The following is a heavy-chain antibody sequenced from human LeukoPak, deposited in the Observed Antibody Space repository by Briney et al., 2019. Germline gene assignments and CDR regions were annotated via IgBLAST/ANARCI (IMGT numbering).Heavy chain of an antibody. CDR2: INHSGST. CDR3: ARSGTGLLRYYFDY. J-gene: IGHJ4*02. D-gene: IGHD3-22*01. CDR1: GGSFCGYY. Sequence: SETLSLTCAVYGGSFCGYYWSWIRQPPGKGLEWIGEINHSGSTNYNPSLKSRVTISVDTSKNQFSLKLSSVTAADTAVYYCARSGTGLLRYYFDYWGEGTLITVSS. V-gene: IGHV4-34*01.